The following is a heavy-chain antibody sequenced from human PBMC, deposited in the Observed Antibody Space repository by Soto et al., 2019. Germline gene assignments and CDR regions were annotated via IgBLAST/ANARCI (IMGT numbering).Heavy chain of an antibody. CDR1: GITFSDHY. CDR3: ARGFCSGGACYSGDD. V-gene: IGHV3-72*01. CDR2: SRNKGHSYTT. Sequence: GGSLRLSCAASGITFSDHYMDWVRQAPEKGLEWVGRSRNKGHSYTTEYAASVKGRFTISRDDSKNSVYLQMNSLKSEDTAVYYCARGFCSGGACYSGDDWGQGTLVTVSS. J-gene: IGHJ4*02. D-gene: IGHD2-15*01.